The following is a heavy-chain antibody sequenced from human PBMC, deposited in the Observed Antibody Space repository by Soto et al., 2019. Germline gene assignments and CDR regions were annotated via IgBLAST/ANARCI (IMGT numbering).Heavy chain of an antibody. V-gene: IGHV5-10-1*01. CDR3: ARHRAWNSCFDL. CDR1: GYSFASYW. D-gene: IGHD1-7*01. Sequence: GESLKISCKASGYSFASYWISWVRQMPGKGLEWMGRIDPSDSYTNYSPSFQGHVTISADKSISTAYLQWSSLKASDTAIYYCARHRAWNSCFDLWGRGTLVTVSS. CDR2: IDPSDSYT. J-gene: IGHJ2*01.